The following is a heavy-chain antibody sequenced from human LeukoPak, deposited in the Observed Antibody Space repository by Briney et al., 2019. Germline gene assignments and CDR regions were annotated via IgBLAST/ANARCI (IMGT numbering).Heavy chain of an antibody. CDR3: ARAYSSSWYLNWFDP. D-gene: IGHD6-13*01. V-gene: IGHV4-38-2*02. J-gene: IGHJ5*02. CDR1: GYSISNRYY. Sequence: ASETLSLTCTVSGYSISNRYYWGWIRQPPGKGLEWIGNIYHSGSTYYNPSLKSRVTISIDTSKNQFSLKLSSVTAADTAIYYCARAYSSSWYLNWFDPWGQGTLVTVSS. CDR2: IYHSGST.